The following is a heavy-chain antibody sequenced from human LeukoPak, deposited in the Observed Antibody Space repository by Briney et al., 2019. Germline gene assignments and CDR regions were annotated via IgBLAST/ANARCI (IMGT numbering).Heavy chain of an antibody. V-gene: IGHV5-51*01. D-gene: IGHD3-22*01. CDR1: GYFFTRYW. Sequence: GASLQISCKGSGYFFTRYWIGWVRQLPGKGLGWMGIIYPGESDTRYSPSFQGQVTISADKSISTAYLQWSSLKASDTAMYYCARQPGYDTSGYGLEYWGQGTLVTVSS. CDR2: IYPGESDT. CDR3: ARQPGYDTSGYGLEY. J-gene: IGHJ4*02.